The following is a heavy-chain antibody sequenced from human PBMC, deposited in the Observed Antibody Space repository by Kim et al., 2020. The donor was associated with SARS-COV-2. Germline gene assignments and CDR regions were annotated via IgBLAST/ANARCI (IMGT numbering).Heavy chain of an antibody. J-gene: IGHJ4*02. CDR2: INPSGTSR. V-gene: IGHV1-46*01. D-gene: IGHD1-26*01. CDR3: AREPIVGPTSYFDV. CDR1: GYDFSGYY. Sequence: ASVKVSCKASGYDFSGYYLHWVRQAPGQGLEWMGIINPSGTSRSYAQDFQGRLTMSTDTSTSTVYLDMSRLESEDTAVYYCAREPIVGPTSYFDVWGQGTLVTVSS.